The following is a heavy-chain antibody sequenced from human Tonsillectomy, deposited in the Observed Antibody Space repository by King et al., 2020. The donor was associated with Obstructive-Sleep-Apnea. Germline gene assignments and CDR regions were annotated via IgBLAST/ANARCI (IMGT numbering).Heavy chain of an antibody. Sequence: LQLQESGPGLVKPSETLSLTCTVSGASISSSTFYWGWIRQPPGKGLEWIGNIFHSGSTYYNPSLKSRVTISIDTSTNQFSLKLGSVTAADTAVYYCARGKKFYYDSSGYPNWYFDLWGRGPLVTVSS. CDR1: GASISSSTFY. CDR2: IFHSGST. CDR3: ARGKKFYYDSSGYPNWYFDL. V-gene: IGHV4-39*07. D-gene: IGHD3-22*01. J-gene: IGHJ2*01.